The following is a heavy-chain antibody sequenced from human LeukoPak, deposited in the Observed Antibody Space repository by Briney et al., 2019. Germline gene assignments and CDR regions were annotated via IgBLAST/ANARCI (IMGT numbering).Heavy chain of an antibody. CDR1: GASITNYY. J-gene: IGHJ2*01. CDR2: MHDSGST. CDR3: ARSRRFNTATGYFDL. V-gene: IGHV4-59*01. D-gene: IGHD2-15*01. Sequence: PSETLSLTRTVSGASITNYYWSWIRQPPGKGLEWIGYMHDSGSTQYNPSLTSRVTISVDMSNNQYSLRLNSVTAADTAVYYCARSRRFNTATGYFDLWGRGTLVTVSS.